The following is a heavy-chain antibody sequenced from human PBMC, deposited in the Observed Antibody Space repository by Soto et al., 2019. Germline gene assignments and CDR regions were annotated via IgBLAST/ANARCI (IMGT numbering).Heavy chain of an antibody. J-gene: IGHJ4*02. CDR1: GFTFTNYA. CDR3: AKRTDNWNLAGPLDS. CDR2: ISDSGGST. D-gene: IGHD1-20*01. V-gene: IGHV3-23*01. Sequence: GGSLRLSCAASGFTFTNYAMTWVRQAPRKGLEWVSAISDSGGSTFYADSVKGRFTISRDNSKNPLALQINSVRADNTAVYYCAKRTDNWNLAGPLDSWGQETLVPVSS.